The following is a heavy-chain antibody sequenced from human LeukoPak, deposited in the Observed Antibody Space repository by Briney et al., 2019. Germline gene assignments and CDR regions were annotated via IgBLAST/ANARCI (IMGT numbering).Heavy chain of an antibody. D-gene: IGHD3-22*01. CDR3: ARDYYDTSGYYYGAY. CDR2: ISSSGNTI. Sequence: GGSLRLSCAASGFIFSTFGMHWVRQAPGKGLEWVSYISSSGNTIYYADSVKGRFTISRDNAKNSLYLQMNSLRAEDTAVYYCARDYYDTSGYYYGAYWGQGTLVTVSS. V-gene: IGHV3-48*04. J-gene: IGHJ4*02. CDR1: GFIFSTFG.